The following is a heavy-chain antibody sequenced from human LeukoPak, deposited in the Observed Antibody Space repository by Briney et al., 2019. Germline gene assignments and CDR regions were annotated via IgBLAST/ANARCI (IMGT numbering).Heavy chain of an antibody. Sequence: SETLSLTCTVSGGSISSYYWSWIRQPAGKGLEWTGRIYTSGSTNYNPSLKSRVTMSVDTSKNQFSLKLSSVTAADTAVYYCARNYYDSSVDYYGMDVWGQGTTVTVSS. V-gene: IGHV4-4*07. CDR2: IYTSGST. CDR1: GGSISSYY. CDR3: ARNYYDSSVDYYGMDV. J-gene: IGHJ6*02. D-gene: IGHD3-22*01.